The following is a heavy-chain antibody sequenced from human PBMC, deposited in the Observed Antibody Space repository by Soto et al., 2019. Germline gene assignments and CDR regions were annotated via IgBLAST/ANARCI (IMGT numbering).Heavy chain of an antibody. CDR1: GFTFSSYG. Sequence: VGSLRLSCAASGFTFSSYGMHWVRQSPGKGLEWVAVIWYDGSNKYYADSVKGRFTISRDNSKNTLYLQMNSLRAEDTAVYYCARVRYPFPQCAFDIWCQGTMVTVSS. D-gene: IGHD3-9*01. CDR2: IWYDGSNK. J-gene: IGHJ3*02. CDR3: ARVRYPFPQCAFDI. V-gene: IGHV3-33*01.